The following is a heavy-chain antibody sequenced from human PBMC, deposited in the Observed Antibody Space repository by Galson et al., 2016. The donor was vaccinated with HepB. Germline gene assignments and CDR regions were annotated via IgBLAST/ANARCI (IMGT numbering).Heavy chain of an antibody. CDR1: GYTFTSYY. CDR2: VNPSNGRT. Sequence: SCKASGYTFTSYYLHWVRQAPGQGLEWMGMVNPSNGRTKYAQKFQDRTSMTRDTPTSRVHMELRTLRSDDTAMYYCARGGSTYYNYYYYYMDVWGKGTTVTVSS. CDR3: ARGGSTYYNYYYYYMDV. J-gene: IGHJ6*03. D-gene: IGHD4-11*01. V-gene: IGHV1-46*01.